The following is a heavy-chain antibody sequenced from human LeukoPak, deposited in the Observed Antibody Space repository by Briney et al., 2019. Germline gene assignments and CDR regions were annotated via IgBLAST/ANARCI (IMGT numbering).Heavy chain of an antibody. CDR3: AHSGGWYERVFYFDY. D-gene: IGHD6-19*01. V-gene: IGHV2-5*02. CDR2: IYWDDDK. J-gene: IGHJ4*02. CDR1: GFSLSTSGVG. Sequence: SGPTLVKPTQTLTLTCTFSGFSLSTSGVGVGWIRQPPGKALEWLALIYWDDDKRYSPSLKSRLTITKDTSKNQVVLTMINMDPVDTATYYCAHSGGWYERVFYFDYWGQGTLVTVSS.